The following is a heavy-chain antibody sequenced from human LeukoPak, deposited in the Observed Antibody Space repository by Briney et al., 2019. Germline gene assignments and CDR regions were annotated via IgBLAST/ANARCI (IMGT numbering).Heavy chain of an antibody. J-gene: IGHJ5*02. Sequence: ASVKVSCKASGYTFTSYDINWVRQATGQGLEWMGWMNPNSGNTGYAQKFQGRVTMTRNTSISTAYMELSSLRSEDTAVYYFARRRLSSRGVGYNWFDPWGQGTLVTVSS. CDR3: ARRRLSSRGVGYNWFDP. CDR1: GYTFTSYD. D-gene: IGHD6-13*01. V-gene: IGHV1-8*01. CDR2: MNPNSGNT.